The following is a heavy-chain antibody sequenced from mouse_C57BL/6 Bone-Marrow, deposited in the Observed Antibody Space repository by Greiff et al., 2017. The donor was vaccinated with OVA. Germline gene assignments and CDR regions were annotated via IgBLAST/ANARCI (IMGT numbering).Heavy chain of an antibody. D-gene: IGHD1-1*01. V-gene: IGHV1-81*01. CDR1: GYTFTSYG. CDR2: IYPSSGNT. Sequence: QVQLKQSGAELARPGASVKLSCKASGYTFTSYGISWVKQRPGQGLEWIGEIYPSSGNTYYNEKFKGKATLTADKSSSTTDMELRSLTSEDSAVYYCARGVYYCGGSRGDYWGQGTTLTVSS. J-gene: IGHJ2*01. CDR3: ARGVYYCGGSRGDY.